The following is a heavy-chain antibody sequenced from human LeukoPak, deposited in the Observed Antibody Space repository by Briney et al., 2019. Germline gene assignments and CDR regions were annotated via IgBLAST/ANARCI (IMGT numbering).Heavy chain of an antibody. CDR2: IYYSGST. Sequence: SETLSLTCTVSGGSISRYYWSWIRQPPGKGREWIGYIYYSGSTNYNPSLKSRVTISVDTSKNQCSLKLSSVTAADTAVYYCARLTIVRGPPPYYYYYYMDVWGKGTTVTVSS. J-gene: IGHJ6*03. CDR1: GGSISRYY. CDR3: ARLTIVRGPPPYYYYYYMDV. V-gene: IGHV4-59*01. D-gene: IGHD3-10*01.